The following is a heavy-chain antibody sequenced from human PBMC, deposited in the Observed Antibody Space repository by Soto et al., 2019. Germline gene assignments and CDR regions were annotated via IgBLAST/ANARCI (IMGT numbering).Heavy chain of an antibody. V-gene: IGHV3-30-3*01. CDR1: GFTFSSYA. J-gene: IGHJ6*02. CDR3: ARTYSSSWYADYYYNGMDV. D-gene: IGHD6-13*01. Sequence: GRSLRLSCAASGFTFSSYAMHWVRQAPGKGLEWVAVISYDGSNKYYADSVKGRFTISRDNSKNTLYLQMNSLRAEDTAVYYYARTYSSSWYADYYYNGMDVWGQGTTVTVS. CDR2: ISYDGSNK.